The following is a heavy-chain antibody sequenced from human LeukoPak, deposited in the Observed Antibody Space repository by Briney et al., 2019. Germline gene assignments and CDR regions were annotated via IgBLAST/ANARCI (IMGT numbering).Heavy chain of an antibody. V-gene: IGHV3-15*07. D-gene: IGHD5-18*01. CDR2: IKSKTDGGTT. Sequence: GGSLRLSCAASGFTFSNAWMNWVRQAPGKGLEWVGRIKSKTDGGTTDYAAPVKGRFTISRDNAKNSLYLQMNSLRAEDTAVYYCARPGYSYGYAFAFDIWGQGTMVTVSS. CDR1: GFTFSNAW. CDR3: ARPGYSYGYAFAFDI. J-gene: IGHJ3*02.